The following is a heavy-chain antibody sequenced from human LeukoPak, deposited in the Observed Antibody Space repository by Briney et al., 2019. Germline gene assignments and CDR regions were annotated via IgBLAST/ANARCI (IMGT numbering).Heavy chain of an antibody. J-gene: IGHJ4*02. D-gene: IGHD3-22*01. V-gene: IGHV3-30*18. CDR2: ISSVGTSG. Sequence: GGSLRLSCVASGFTFSSFGMHWVRQAPGKGLEWVALISSVGTSGYYADSLKGRFTISRDNSKNTLYLQMNSLRPEDTAMYYCAKLSYDSSAYHEDYWGQGTLVTVSS. CDR1: GFTFSSFG. CDR3: AKLSYDSSAYHEDY.